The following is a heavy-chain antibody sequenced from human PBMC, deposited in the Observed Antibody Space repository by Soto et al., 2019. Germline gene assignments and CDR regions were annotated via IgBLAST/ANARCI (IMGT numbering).Heavy chain of an antibody. CDR3: AKFHRSGENSYILFYYYYGMDV. CDR2: ISYDGSNK. Sequence: GGSLSLSCAASGFTFSSYGMHWVRQAPGKGLEWVAVISYDGSNKYYADSVKGRFTISRDNSKNTLYLQMNSLRAEDTAVYYCAKFHRSGENSYILFYYYYGMDVWGQGTTVTVSS. V-gene: IGHV3-30*18. J-gene: IGHJ6*02. CDR1: GFTFSSYG. D-gene: IGHD5-18*01.